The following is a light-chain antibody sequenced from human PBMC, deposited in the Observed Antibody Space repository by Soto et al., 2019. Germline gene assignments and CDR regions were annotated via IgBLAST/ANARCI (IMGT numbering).Light chain of an antibody. V-gene: IGLV2-23*02. CDR3: CSSGGRSTYV. J-gene: IGLJ1*01. Sequence: QSVLTQPASVSGSPGQSITISCTGTSSDVGSYNLVSWYQQHPGKAPKLMIYEVSKRPSGVSNRFSGSKSANTASLTISGLQADDEADYYCCSSGGRSTYVFGTGTKVTVL. CDR2: EVS. CDR1: SSDVGSYNL.